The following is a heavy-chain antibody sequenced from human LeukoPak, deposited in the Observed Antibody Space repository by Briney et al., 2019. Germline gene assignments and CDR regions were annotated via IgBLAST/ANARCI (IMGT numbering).Heavy chain of an antibody. CDR2: IYYSGST. V-gene: IGHV4-59*01. D-gene: IGHD3-10*01. J-gene: IGHJ3*02. CDR1: GGSISSYY. Sequence: SETLSLTCTVYGGSISSYYWSWIRQPPGKGLEWIGYIYYSGSTNYNPSLKSRVTISVDTSKNQFSLKLSSVTAADTAVYYCARTADGPNWSITMVRGVGDDAFDIWGQGTMVTVSS. CDR3: ARTADGPNWSITMVRGVGDDAFDI.